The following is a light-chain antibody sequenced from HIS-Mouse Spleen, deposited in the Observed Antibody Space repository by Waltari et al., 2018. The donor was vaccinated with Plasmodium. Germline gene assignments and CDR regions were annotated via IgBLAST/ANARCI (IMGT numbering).Light chain of an antibody. CDR2: GAS. Sequence: EIVLTQSPGTLSLSPGERATLSCRASQSVSSSYLAWYQQKPGQAPRLRIYGASSRAPRIPDRFSGSGSGTDFTLPISRLEPEDLAVYYCQQYGSSPLTFGGGTKVEIK. J-gene: IGKJ4*01. V-gene: IGKV3-20*01. CDR3: QQYGSSPLT. CDR1: QSVSSSY.